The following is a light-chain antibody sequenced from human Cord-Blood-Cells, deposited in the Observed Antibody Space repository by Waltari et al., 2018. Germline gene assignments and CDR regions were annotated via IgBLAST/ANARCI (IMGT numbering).Light chain of an antibody. J-gene: IGLJ1*01. V-gene: IGLV2-11*01. CDR3: CSYAGSYTYV. CDR2: EVS. Sequence: QSALTQPRSMSGSPGQSVTISCTGTSSDVGGYNYVSWYQQHPGKAPKLMIYEVSKRTSGVPDRFSGSKSGNTASLTISGLQAEDEADYYCCSYAGSYTYVFGTGTKVTVL. CDR1: SSDVGGYNY.